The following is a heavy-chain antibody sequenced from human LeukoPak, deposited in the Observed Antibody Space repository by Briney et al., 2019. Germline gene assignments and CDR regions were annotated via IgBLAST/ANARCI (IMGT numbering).Heavy chain of an antibody. CDR1: GFNFASYS. V-gene: IGHV3-48*04. D-gene: IGHD3-22*01. J-gene: IGHJ3*02. CDR2: ITSISSPI. CDR3: ARLSSGDAFDI. Sequence: GGSLRLSCAASGFNFASYSMNWVRQAPGKGLEWVSYITSISSPIHYSDSVKGRFTASRDNAKNSLYLQMNSLRAEDTAVYYCARLSSGDAFDIWGQGTMVTVSS.